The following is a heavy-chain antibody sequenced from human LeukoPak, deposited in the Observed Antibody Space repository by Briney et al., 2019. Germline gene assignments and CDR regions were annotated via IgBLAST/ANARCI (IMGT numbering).Heavy chain of an antibody. V-gene: IGHV1-2*02. J-gene: IGHJ4*02. D-gene: IGHD1-14*01. CDR2: INPDSGGT. CDR3: ARVIPGPGPFDY. CDR1: GYTFTGYY. Sequence: ASVKVSCKASGYTFTGYYMHWVRQAPGQGLEWMGWINPDSGGTNYAQKFQGRVTMTRDTSISTAYMELSRLRSDDTAVYYCARVIPGPGPFDYWGQGTLVTVSS.